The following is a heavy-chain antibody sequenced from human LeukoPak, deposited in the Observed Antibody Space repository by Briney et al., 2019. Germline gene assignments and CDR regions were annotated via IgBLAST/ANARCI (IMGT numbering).Heavy chain of an antibody. J-gene: IGHJ4*02. CDR2: ISISTSTI. V-gene: IGHV3-48*04. Sequence: GGSLRLSCAASGFTFSSHSMHWVRQAPGKGLEWISYISISTSTIYYADSVKGRFTISRDNAKNSLYLQMNSLRAEDTAVYYCARDRGGYYFDYWGQGTLVTVSS. CDR1: GFTFSSHS. D-gene: IGHD3-16*01. CDR3: ARDRGGYYFDY.